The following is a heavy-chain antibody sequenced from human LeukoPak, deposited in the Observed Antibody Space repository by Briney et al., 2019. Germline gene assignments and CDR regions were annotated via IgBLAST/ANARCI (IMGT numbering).Heavy chain of an antibody. CDR1: GGSITSGNYS. V-gene: IGHV4-39*01. CDR2: IKYSGTT. D-gene: IGHD3-10*01. Sequence: SETLSLTCNVSGGSITSGNYSWGWIRQPPGKGLEWIGSIKYSGTTYQNPSLKSRVTISVDTSKNQFSLKLSSVAAADTGVYYCARHADSGFGELAFDYWGQGTLATVSS. J-gene: IGHJ4*02. CDR3: ARHADSGFGELAFDY.